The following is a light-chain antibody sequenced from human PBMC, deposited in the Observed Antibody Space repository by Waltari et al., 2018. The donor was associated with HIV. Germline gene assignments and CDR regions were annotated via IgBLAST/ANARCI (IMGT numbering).Light chain of an antibody. J-gene: IGKJ1*01. Sequence: DVVMTQSPLSLPVTLGQPASSSCCSTRSLVYNGGDTFLSCFHQRPGQSPRRLIPNVSIRDSGVLDRVRGSGSGSDFTLRISRVEAEDVGIYYCMKGTYWPRTFGQGTKVEIK. CDR1: RSLVYNGGDTF. CDR3: MKGTYWPRT. CDR2: NVS. V-gene: IGKV2-30*01.